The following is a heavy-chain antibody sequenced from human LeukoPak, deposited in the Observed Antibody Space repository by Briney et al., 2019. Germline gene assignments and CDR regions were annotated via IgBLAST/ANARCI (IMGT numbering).Heavy chain of an antibody. CDR3: AHSEWQLVDYFDY. J-gene: IGHJ4*02. D-gene: IGHD6-13*01. V-gene: IGHV2-5*01. Sequence: SGPTLVQPTRTLTLTYNFSGLSVRTGGGGGGGIGQPPGKALEWLTLIYWHEDKRYTPSLKSRLTITKDTSKNQVVLTMTNMDPVDTATYYCAHSEWQLVDYFDYWGQGTLVTVSS. CDR1: GLSVRTGGGG. CDR2: IYWHEDK.